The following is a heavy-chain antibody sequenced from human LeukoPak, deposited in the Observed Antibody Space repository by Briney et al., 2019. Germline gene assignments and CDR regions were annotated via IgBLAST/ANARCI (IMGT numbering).Heavy chain of an antibody. CDR3: VIAARRSV. J-gene: IGHJ4*02. CDR1: GFTFSSYA. D-gene: IGHD6-6*01. V-gene: IGHV3-30-3*01. Sequence: GGSLRLSCAASGFTFSSYAMHWVRQAPGKGLEWVAVISYDGSNKYYADSVKGRFTISRDNSKNTLYLQMNSLRAEDTAVYYGVIAARRSVWGQGTLVTVSS. CDR2: ISYDGSNK.